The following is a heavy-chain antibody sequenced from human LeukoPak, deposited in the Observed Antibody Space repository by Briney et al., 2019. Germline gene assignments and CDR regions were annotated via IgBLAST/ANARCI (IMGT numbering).Heavy chain of an antibody. V-gene: IGHV1-18*01. Sequence: ASVKVSCKASGYTFTNYPINWVRQAPGQGLEWMGFISTYNDYTHYSEKFQDRVTMTTDTSTATVYMELRRLRSDDTAVYYCARVESITMVRGVEVDYWGQGTLVTVSS. CDR2: ISTYNDYT. D-gene: IGHD3-10*01. CDR3: ARVESITMVRGVEVDY. CDR1: GYTFTNYP. J-gene: IGHJ4*02.